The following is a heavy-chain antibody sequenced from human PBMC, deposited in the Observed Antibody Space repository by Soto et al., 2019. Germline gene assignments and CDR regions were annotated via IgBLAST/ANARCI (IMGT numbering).Heavy chain of an antibody. D-gene: IGHD3-16*02. CDR2: ISSSSSYT. Sequence: QVQLVESGGGLVKPGGSLRLSCAASGFTFSDYYMSWIRQAPGKGLEWVSYISSSSSYTNYADSVKGRFTISRDNAKNSLYLKMNSLRAEDTAVYYCARGARGGSYRADYWGQGTLVTVSS. CDR1: GFTFSDYY. J-gene: IGHJ4*02. CDR3: ARGARGGSYRADY. V-gene: IGHV3-11*06.